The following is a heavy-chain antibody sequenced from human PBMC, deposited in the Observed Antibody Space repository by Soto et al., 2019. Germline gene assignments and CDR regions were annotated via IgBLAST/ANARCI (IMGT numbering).Heavy chain of an antibody. J-gene: IGHJ4*02. D-gene: IGHD4-17*01. Sequence: GRSLRLCCAASGCNFGGYGMSWVRQAPGKGLEWVSAISGSGGSTYYADSVKGRFTISRNNSKNTLYLQMNSLRAEDTAVYYCAKHYGDYVGFDYWGQGTLVTVSS. CDR1: GCNFGGYG. CDR3: AKHYGDYVGFDY. V-gene: IGHV3-23*01. CDR2: ISGSGGST.